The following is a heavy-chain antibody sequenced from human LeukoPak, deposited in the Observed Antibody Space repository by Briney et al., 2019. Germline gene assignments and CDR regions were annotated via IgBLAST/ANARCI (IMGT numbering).Heavy chain of an antibody. Sequence: SETLSLICTVSGGSIISYYWSWIRQPPGKGLEWIGYIYYSGSTNYNPSLKSRVTISVDTSKNQFSLKLSSVTAADTAVYYCARVPPYSSSWSFDYWGRGTLVTVSS. J-gene: IGHJ4*02. D-gene: IGHD6-13*01. V-gene: IGHV4-59*01. CDR1: GGSIISYY. CDR2: IYYSGST. CDR3: ARVPPYSSSWSFDY.